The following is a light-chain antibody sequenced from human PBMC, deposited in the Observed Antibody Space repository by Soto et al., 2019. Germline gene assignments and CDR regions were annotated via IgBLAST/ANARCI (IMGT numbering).Light chain of an antibody. Sequence: EIVLTQSPGTLSLSPGARATLSCGASQSVSSSYLAWYQQKHGQAPRLLIYGASSRATGIPDRFSDIESGTDVTITVSRLEPEDGAVYDGQQYGNSPITFGQGTRLEIK. CDR3: QQYGNSPIT. CDR2: GAS. J-gene: IGKJ5*01. V-gene: IGKV3-20*01. CDR1: QSVSSSY.